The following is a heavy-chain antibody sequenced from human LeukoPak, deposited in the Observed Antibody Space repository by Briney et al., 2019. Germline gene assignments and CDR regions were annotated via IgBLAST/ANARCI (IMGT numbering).Heavy chain of an antibody. J-gene: IGHJ4*02. D-gene: IGHD4/OR15-4a*01. CDR3: ARDESAYFDS. CDR2: ISRDGSNT. V-gene: IGHV3-74*01. Sequence: GGSLRLSCAASGFTFSNYWMHWVRQAPGKGLVWVSHISRDGSNTFYADSVKGRFTISRDNAKNTLSLQLNSLRAEDTAVYYCARDESAYFDSWGQGTLVTVSS. CDR1: GFTFSNYW.